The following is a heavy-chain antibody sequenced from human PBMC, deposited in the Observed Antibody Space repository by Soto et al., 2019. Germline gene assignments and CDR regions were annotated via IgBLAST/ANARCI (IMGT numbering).Heavy chain of an antibody. CDR3: AVIVVVGGYYFDY. Sequence: QVQLQESGPRLVKPSETLSLTCTVSGGSVSSGSYYWSWIRQPPGKGLEWIGYIYYSGSTNYNPSLKSRVTISVDTSKNQFSLKLSSVTAADTAVYYCAVIVVVGGYYFDYWGQGTLVTVSS. CDR1: GGSVSSGSYY. CDR2: IYYSGST. J-gene: IGHJ4*02. V-gene: IGHV4-61*01. D-gene: IGHD3-22*01.